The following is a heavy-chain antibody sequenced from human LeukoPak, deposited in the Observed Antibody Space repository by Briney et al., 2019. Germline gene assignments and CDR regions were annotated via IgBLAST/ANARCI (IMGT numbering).Heavy chain of an antibody. Sequence: GGSLRLSCAASGFTFSSYSMNWVRQAPGKGLEWVSSISSSSSYIYYADSVKGRFTISRDNAKNSLYLQMNSLRAEETAVYYCASVGPRDAFDIWGQGTMVTVSS. V-gene: IGHV3-21*01. CDR1: GFTFSSYS. CDR3: ASVGPRDAFDI. CDR2: ISSSSSYI. J-gene: IGHJ3*02.